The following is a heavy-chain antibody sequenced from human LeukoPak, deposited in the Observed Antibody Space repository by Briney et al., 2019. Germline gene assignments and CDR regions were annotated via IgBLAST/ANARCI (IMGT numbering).Heavy chain of an antibody. CDR3: ARDRRQNWNYARGYYYGMDV. CDR2: IYYSGST. J-gene: IGHJ6*02. D-gene: IGHD1-7*01. V-gene: IGHV4-59*01. CDR1: GGSISSYY. Sequence: PSETLSLTCTVSGGSISSYYWSWIRQPPGKGLEWIGYIYYSGSTNYNPSLKSRVTISVDTSKNQFSLKLSSVTAADTAVYYCARDRRQNWNYARGYYYGMDVWGQGTTVTVSS.